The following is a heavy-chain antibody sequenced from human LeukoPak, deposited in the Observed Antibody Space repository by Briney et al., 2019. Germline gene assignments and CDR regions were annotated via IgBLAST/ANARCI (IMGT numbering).Heavy chain of an antibody. CDR1: GGTFSSYA. Sequence: SVKVSCKASGGTFSSYAISWVRQAPGQGLEWMGGIIPIFGTANYAQEFQGRVTITADESTSTAYMELSSLRSEDTAVYYCARVSTGGSTVTTPFDYWGQGTLVTVSS. CDR3: ARVSTGGSTVTTPFDY. V-gene: IGHV1-69*13. D-gene: IGHD4-17*01. CDR2: IIPIFGTA. J-gene: IGHJ4*02.